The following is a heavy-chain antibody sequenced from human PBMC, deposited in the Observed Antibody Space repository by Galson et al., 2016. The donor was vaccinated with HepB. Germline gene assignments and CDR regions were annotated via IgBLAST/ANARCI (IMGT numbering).Heavy chain of an antibody. V-gene: IGHV5-10-1*01. CDR2: IDPRVSYI. CDR1: AYSFTKFW. Sequence: QSGAEVKKPGESLRISCKGSAYSFTKFWISWVRQMPGKGLEWMGNIDPRVSYIKYNPSFQGHVSVSADKSISTAYLQWSSLKASDSGVYYCARVDFRRGDYYYIDVWGKGTTVTVSS. J-gene: IGHJ6*03. D-gene: IGHD3-9*01. CDR3: ARVDFRRGDYYYIDV.